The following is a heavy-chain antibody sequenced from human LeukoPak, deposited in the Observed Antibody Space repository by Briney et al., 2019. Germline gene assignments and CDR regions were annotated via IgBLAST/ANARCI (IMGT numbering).Heavy chain of an antibody. V-gene: IGHV1-58*02. CDR2: IVVGSGNT. J-gene: IGHJ5*02. CDR1: GFTFTSSA. D-gene: IGHD2-2*01. Sequence: SVKVSCKASGFTFTSSAMQWVRQARGQRLEWIGWIVVGSGNTNYAQRFRERVTITRDMSTSTAYMELSSLRSEDTAVYYCAALGSTRTFDPWGQGTLVTVSS. CDR3: AALGSTRTFDP.